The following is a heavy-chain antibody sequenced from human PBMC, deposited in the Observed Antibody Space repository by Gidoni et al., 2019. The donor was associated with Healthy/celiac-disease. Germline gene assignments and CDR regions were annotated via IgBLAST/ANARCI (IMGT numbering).Heavy chain of an antibody. D-gene: IGHD6-25*01. CDR1: GGSFSGYY. Sequence: QVQLQQWGAGLLKPSETLSLTCAVSGGSFSGYYWSWIRQPPGKGLEWIGEINHSGSTNYNPSLKSRVTISVDTSKNQFSLKLSSVTAADTAVYYCARKGNSSGRYYYYYYMDVWGKGTTVTVSS. CDR3: ARKGNSSGRYYYYYYMDV. V-gene: IGHV4-34*01. J-gene: IGHJ6*03. CDR2: INHSGST.